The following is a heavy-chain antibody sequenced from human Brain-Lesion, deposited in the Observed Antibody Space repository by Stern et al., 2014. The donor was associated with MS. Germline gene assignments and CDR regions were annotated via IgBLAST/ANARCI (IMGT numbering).Heavy chain of an antibody. J-gene: IGHJ6*02. D-gene: IGHD1-26*01. CDR3: AHTFSGRRYYCYGMDV. CDR2: IYWGDEK. CDR1: GFSFDTSGVG. Sequence: ESGPTLVKPTQTLTLTCTFSGFSFDTSGVGVGWVRQPPGKDLEWLALIYWGDEKRYSASLKSRLTVTKDTSKNQVVLTLTNMDPVDTATYYCAHTFSGRRYYCYGMDVWGQGTTVTVSS. V-gene: IGHV2-5*02.